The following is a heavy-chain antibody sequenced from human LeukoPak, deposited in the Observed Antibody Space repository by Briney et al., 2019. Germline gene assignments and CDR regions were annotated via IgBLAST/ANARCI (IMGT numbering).Heavy chain of an antibody. CDR1: GYSFPNFW. D-gene: IGHD5-24*01. CDR2: IYPGDSDV. J-gene: IGHJ4*02. CDR3: ARQDDRWPNYFDY. V-gene: IGHV5-51*01. Sequence: GESLKISCKASGYSFPNFWIGWVRQTPGKGLEWMGVIYPGDSDVRYSPSFQGQVTISADKSISTAYLQWSSLKASDTAMYYCARQDDRWPNYFDYWGQGTLVTVSS.